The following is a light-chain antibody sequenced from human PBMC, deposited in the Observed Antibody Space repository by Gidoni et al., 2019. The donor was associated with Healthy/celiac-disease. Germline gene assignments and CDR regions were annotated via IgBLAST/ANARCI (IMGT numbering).Light chain of an antibody. V-gene: IGKV1-5*03. CDR1: QSISSW. CDR2: KAS. Sequence: DIQMTQSPSTLSASVGDRVTITSRDSQSISSWLAWYQQKPGKAPKLLIYKASSLESGVPSRFSGSGSGTEFTLTISSLQPDDFATYYCQQYNSYSYTFGQGTKLEIK. CDR3: QQYNSYSYT. J-gene: IGKJ2*01.